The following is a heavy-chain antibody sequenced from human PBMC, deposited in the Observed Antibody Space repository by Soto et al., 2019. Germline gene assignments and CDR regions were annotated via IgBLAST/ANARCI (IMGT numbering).Heavy chain of an antibody. V-gene: IGHV3-74*01. Sequence: GGSLRLSCAASGFTFSSYWMHWVRQAPGKGLVWVSRINSDGSSTSYADSVKGRFTISRDNAKNTLYLQMNSLRAEDTAVYYCARGPKVTIWFGELLLSWFDPWGQGTLVTVSS. CDR1: GFTFSSYW. CDR2: INSDGSST. J-gene: IGHJ5*02. D-gene: IGHD3-10*01. CDR3: ARGPKVTIWFGELLLSWFDP.